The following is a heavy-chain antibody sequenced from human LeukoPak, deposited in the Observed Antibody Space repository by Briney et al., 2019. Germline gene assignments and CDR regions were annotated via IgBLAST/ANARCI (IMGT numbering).Heavy chain of an antibody. CDR3: ARDTSIVDPAGYMDV. D-gene: IGHD6-6*01. J-gene: IGHJ6*03. V-gene: IGHV3-30*04. Sequence: GRSLRLSCAASGFTFSSYAMHWVRQAPGKGLEWVAVISYDGSNKYYRDSVKGRFTISRDNSKNTLYQQLNSLRSEDTAVYSCARDTSIVDPAGYMDVWGKGTTVTVSS. CDR2: ISYDGSNK. CDR1: GFTFSSYA.